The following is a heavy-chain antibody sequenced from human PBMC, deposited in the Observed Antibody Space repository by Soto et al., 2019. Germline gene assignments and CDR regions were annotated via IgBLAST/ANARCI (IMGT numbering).Heavy chain of an antibody. Sequence: SETLSLTCTVSGDSISSSTYHWGCIRQHPGKGREWSGSIYYSGSTNYNPSLKSRVTISVDMSKNRFSLNLSSVTAADTAVYYCGRHGGDSYGWVSSWGQGALVTVSS. CDR2: IYYSGST. J-gene: IGHJ4*02. V-gene: IGHV4-39*01. CDR3: GRHGGDSYGWVSS. CDR1: GDSISSSTYH. D-gene: IGHD5-18*01.